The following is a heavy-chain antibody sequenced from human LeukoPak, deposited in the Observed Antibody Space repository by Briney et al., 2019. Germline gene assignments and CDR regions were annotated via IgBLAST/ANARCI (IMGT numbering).Heavy chain of an antibody. CDR2: ISGSGGST. CDR3: AKDAKLGMATMYSFDT. D-gene: IGHD5-24*01. Sequence: KPGGSLRVSCAAPGFTFSTYAMSWVRQAPGKGLEWVSGISGSGGSTYYADSVKGRFTISRDNSKSSLYLQMNSLRAEDTAVYYCAKDAKLGMATMYSFDTWGQGTMVTVSS. J-gene: IGHJ3*02. V-gene: IGHV3-23*01. CDR1: GFTFSTYA.